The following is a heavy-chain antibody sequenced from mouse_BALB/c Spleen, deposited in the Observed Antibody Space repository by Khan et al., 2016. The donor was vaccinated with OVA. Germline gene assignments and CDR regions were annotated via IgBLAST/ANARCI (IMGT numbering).Heavy chain of an antibody. J-gene: IGHJ3*01. D-gene: IGHD2-14*01. CDR1: GYTFTSYT. V-gene: IGHV1-4*01. Sequence: QVQLKQSAAELARPGASVKMSCKASGYTFTSYTIHWIKLRPGQGLEWIGYINPSNGYTNYNQKFRDKATLTADKSSTTAYMQLSSLTSEDSAVYNCVRDVGYHRNDGWVAYWGQGTLVTVSA. CDR2: INPSNGYT. CDR3: VRDVGYHRNDGWVAY.